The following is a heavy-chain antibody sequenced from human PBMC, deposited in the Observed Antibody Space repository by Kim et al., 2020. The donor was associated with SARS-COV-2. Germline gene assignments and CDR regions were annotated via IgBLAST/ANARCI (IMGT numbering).Heavy chain of an antibody. D-gene: IGHD3-22*01. CDR1: GFTFDDYA. V-gene: IGHV3-9*01. CDR2: ISWNSGSI. CDR3: ARDYYDSSGYGMDV. J-gene: IGHJ6*02. Sequence: GGSLRLSCAASGFTFDDYAMHWVRQAPGKGLEWVSGISWNSGSIGYADSVKGRFTISRDNAKNSLYLQMNSLRAEDTALYYCARDYYDSSGYGMDVWGQG.